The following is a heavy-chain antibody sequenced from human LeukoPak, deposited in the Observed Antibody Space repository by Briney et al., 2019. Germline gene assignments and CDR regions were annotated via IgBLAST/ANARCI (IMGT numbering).Heavy chain of an antibody. J-gene: IGHJ2*01. Sequence: SETLSLTCAVSGGSFSGYYWSWIRQPPGKGLEWIAEILYRGSTSYKPSLRSRVTISGDTSKNQFSLKVTSVTAADTAVYYCARGILGSYYFDLWGRGTLVTVSS. V-gene: IGHV4-34*01. CDR1: GGSFSGYY. CDR3: ARGILGSYYFDL. D-gene: IGHD3-16*01. CDR2: ILYRGST.